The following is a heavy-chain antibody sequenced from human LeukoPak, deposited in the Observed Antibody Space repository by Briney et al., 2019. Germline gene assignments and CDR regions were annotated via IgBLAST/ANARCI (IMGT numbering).Heavy chain of an antibody. D-gene: IGHD5-18*01. V-gene: IGHV3-30*18. CDR3: AKDADTATIIYWYFDL. CDR2: MSDDGRNK. J-gene: IGHJ2*01. CDR1: GFRFGNYG. Sequence: GGSLRLSCAASGFRFGNYGMHWVRQAPGKGLEWVAVMSDDGRNKYYADSVRGRFTISRDNSKNMLYLQMNNPRPEDTAVYHCAKDADTATIIYWYFDLWGRGTLVTVSS.